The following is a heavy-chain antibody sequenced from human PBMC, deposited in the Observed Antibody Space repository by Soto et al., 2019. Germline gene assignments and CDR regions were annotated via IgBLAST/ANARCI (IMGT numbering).Heavy chain of an antibody. J-gene: IGHJ1*01. V-gene: IGHV5-10-1*01. CDR3: GRDLGSGHADV. CDR1: DEIFNTYW. Sequence: RGESLKISCQTSDEIFNTYWITWVRQMPGRGLEWVGRIDPSDSYTTYNPSLKGHVILSVDKSMNTAYVQWTSLRASDTAMYFCGRDLGSGHADVWGQGTLVTVSS. D-gene: IGHD1-26*01. CDR2: IDPSDSYT.